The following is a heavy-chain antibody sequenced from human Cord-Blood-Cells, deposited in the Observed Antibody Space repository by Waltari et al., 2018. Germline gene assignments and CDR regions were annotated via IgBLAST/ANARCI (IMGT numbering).Heavy chain of an antibody. J-gene: IGHJ4*02. CDR3: ARHVSSLGILGGLDY. CDR1: GGPISSYS. V-gene: IGHV4-59*08. CDR2: IYYSGST. Sequence: QVQLQESGPGLVKPSETLSLTCTVSGGPISSYSWSWLRQPPGKGLEWIGYIYYSGSTNYNPSLKSRVTISVDTSKNQFSLKLSSVTAADTAVYYCARHVSSLGILGGLDYWGQGTLVTVSS. D-gene: IGHD7-27*01.